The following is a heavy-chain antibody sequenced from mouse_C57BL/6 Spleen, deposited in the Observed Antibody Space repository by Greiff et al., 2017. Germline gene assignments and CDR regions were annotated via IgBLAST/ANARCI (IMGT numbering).Heavy chain of an antibody. D-gene: IGHD1-1*01. CDR1: VFTFSDYY. CDR3: AREYYGSSYDYYAMDY. CDR2: INYDGSST. V-gene: IGHV5-16*01. Sequence: EVHLVESEGGLVQPGSSMKLSCTASVFTFSDYYMAWVRQVPEKGLEWVANINYDGSSTYYLDSLKSRFIISRDNAKNILYLQMSSLKSEDTATYYCAREYYGSSYDYYAMDYWGQGTSVTVSS. J-gene: IGHJ4*01.